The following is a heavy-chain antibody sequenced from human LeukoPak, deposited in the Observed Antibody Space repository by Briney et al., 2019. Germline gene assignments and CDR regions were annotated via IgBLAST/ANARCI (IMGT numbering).Heavy chain of an antibody. D-gene: IGHD6-19*01. Sequence: ASVKVSCKASGGTFSSYAISWVRQATGQGLEWMGGIIPIFGTANYAQKFQGRVTITADESTSTAYMELSSLRSEDTAVYYCARGEQWLVRSWFDPWGQGTLVTVSS. CDR1: GGTFSSYA. CDR2: IIPIFGTA. J-gene: IGHJ5*02. V-gene: IGHV1-69*13. CDR3: ARGEQWLVRSWFDP.